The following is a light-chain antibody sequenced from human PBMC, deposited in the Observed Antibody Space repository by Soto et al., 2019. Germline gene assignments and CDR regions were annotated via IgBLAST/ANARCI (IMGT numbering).Light chain of an antibody. CDR1: QSVSSNY. CDR3: QQYGSSPRT. CDR2: GAS. Sequence: EIVLTQSPGTLSLSPGERATLSCRTSQSVSSNYLAWYQQKPGQAPRLLIYGASTRATGIPARFSGSGSGTEFTLTISSLQSEDFAMYYCQQYGSSPRTFGQGTKVDIK. J-gene: IGKJ1*01. V-gene: IGKV3-20*01.